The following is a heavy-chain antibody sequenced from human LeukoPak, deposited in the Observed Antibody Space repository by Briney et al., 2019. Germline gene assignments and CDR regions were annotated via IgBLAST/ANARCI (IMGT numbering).Heavy chain of an antibody. D-gene: IGHD3-9*01. V-gene: IGHV3-20*01. CDR3: ARGPYYDILTGYYREYYYYMDV. CDR1: GFTFDDYA. CDR2: INWNGGST. Sequence: GGSLRLSCAASGFTFDDYAMSWVGQAPGKGLEWVSGINWNGGSTGYADSVKGRFTISRDNAKNSLYLQMNSLRAEDTALYHCARGPYYDILTGYYREYYYYMDVWGKGTTVTISS. J-gene: IGHJ6*03.